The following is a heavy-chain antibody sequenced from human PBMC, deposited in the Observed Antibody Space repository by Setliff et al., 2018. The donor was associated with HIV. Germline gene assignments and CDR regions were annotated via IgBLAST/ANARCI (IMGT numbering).Heavy chain of an antibody. V-gene: IGHV1-69-2*01. CDR1: GYTFTDYY. CDR2: VDPEDGET. D-gene: IGHD1-1*01. Sequence: ASVKVSCKASGYTFTDYYMHWVQQAPGKGLEWMGRVDPEDGETIYAEKFQGRVTITADTSTDTAYMELSSLRSEDTAVYHRATDGELEPTDAFDIWGQGTMVTVSS. J-gene: IGHJ3*02. CDR3: ATDGELEPTDAFDI.